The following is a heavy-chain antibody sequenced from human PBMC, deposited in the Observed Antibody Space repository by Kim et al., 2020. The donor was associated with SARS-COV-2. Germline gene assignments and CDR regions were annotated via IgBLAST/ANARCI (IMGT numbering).Heavy chain of an antibody. CDR2: VWHDGSDE. Sequence: GGSLRLSCAASGFTFSTYGMHWVRQAPGKGLEWVAIVWHDGSDEYYADSVKGRFTISRDNSENTLYLQMNSLRAEDTAVYYCARGADYDSSGYLGDWGQGALVTVSS. CDR3: ARGADYDSSGYLGD. D-gene: IGHD3-22*01. CDR1: GFTFSTYG. V-gene: IGHV3-33*01. J-gene: IGHJ4*02.